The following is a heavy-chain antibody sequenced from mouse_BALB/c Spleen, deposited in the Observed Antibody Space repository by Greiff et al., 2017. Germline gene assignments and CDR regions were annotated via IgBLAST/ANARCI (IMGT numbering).Heavy chain of an antibody. Sequence: VQLQQSGPELMKPGASVKISCKASGYSFTSYYMHWVKQSHGKSLEWIGYIDPFNGGTSYNQKFKGKATLTVDKSSSTAYMHLSSLTSEDSAVYYCARLSYYYGSSYPDAMDYWGQGTSVTVSS. CDR1: GYSFTSYY. CDR2: IDPFNGGT. CDR3: ARLSYYYGSSYPDAMDY. D-gene: IGHD1-1*01. V-gene: IGHV1S135*01. J-gene: IGHJ4*01.